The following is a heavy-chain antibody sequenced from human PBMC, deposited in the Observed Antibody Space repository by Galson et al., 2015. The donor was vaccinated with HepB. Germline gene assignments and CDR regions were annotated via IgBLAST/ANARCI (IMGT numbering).Heavy chain of an antibody. CDR1: GFTFSSYS. J-gene: IGHJ6*02. Sequence: SLRLSCAASGFTFSSYSMNWVRQAPGKGLEWVSYISSSSSTIYYADSVKGRFTISRDNAKNSLYLQMNSLRDEDTAVYYCARASTAYRSSSGWFYYYGMDVWGQGTTVTVSS. CDR3: ARASTAYRSSSGWFYYYGMDV. D-gene: IGHD6-6*01. V-gene: IGHV3-48*02. CDR2: ISSSSSTI.